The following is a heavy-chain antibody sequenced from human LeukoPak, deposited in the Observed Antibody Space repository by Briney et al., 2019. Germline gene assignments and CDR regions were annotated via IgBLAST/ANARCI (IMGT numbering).Heavy chain of an antibody. CDR2: MNPNSGNT. D-gene: IGHD2-2*01. CDR3: ARVLSRPELAVPAADDAFDI. Sequence: ASVKVSCKASGYTFTSYDINWVRQATGQGLEWMGWMNPNSGNTGYAQKFQGRVTITRNTSISTAYMELSSLRSEDTAVYYYARVLSRPELAVPAADDAFDIWGQGTMVTVSS. CDR1: GYTFTSYD. J-gene: IGHJ3*02. V-gene: IGHV1-8*03.